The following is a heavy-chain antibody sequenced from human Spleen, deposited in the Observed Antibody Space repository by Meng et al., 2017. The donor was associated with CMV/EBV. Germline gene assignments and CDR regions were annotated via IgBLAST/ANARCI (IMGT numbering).Heavy chain of an antibody. Sequence: GESLKISCEASGFTFSSYAMHWARQAPGKGLEWVSSISGSSTYIYYADSVKGRFTITRDNSKNTLYLQMNNLRVEDTAVYYCAREDYYTLTGFYRTRYYSGMDVWGQGTTVTVSS. CDR2: ISGSSTYI. CDR3: AREDYYTLTGFYRTRYYSGMDV. V-gene: IGHV3-21*01. J-gene: IGHJ6*02. D-gene: IGHD3-9*01. CDR1: GFTFSSYA.